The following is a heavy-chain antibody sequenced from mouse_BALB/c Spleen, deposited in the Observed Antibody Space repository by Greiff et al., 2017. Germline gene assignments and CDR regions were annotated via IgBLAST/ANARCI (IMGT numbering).Heavy chain of an antibody. CDR3: ALTVYAMDY. J-gene: IGHJ4*01. CDR2: ISNGGGST. V-gene: IGHV5-12-2*01. D-gene: IGHD4-1*01. Sequence: EVQLVESGGGLVQPGGSRKLSCAASGFTFSSFGMHWVRQAPEKGLEWVAYISNGGGSTYYPDTVKGRFTISRDNAKNTLYLQMSSLKSEDTAMYYCALTVYAMDYWGQGTSVTVSS. CDR1: GFTFSSFG.